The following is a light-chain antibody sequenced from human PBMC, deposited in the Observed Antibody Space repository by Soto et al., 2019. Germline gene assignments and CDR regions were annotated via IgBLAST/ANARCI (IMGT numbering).Light chain of an antibody. CDR3: QQYHIYSGT. CDR1: QTIDSW. V-gene: IGKV1-5*03. CDR2: KAS. J-gene: IGKJ1*01. Sequence: DIQMTQSPSTLSGSVGDRVTITCRASQTIDSWLAWYQQRPGKPPNLLIYKASTLASGVPSRFSGSGSGTEFTLTINSLQPDDFATYYCQQYHIYSGTFGQGTKVDNK.